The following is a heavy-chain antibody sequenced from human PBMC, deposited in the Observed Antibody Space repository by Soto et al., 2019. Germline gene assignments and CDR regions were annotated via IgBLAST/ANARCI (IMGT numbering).Heavy chain of an antibody. J-gene: IGHJ4*02. CDR3: ARGTTYYYDSSGYYSKNREFSY. CDR1: GYTFTGYY. V-gene: IGHV1-2*04. D-gene: IGHD3-22*01. Sequence: QVQLVQSGAEVKKPGASVKVSCKASGYTFTGYYMHWVRQAPGQGLEWMGWINPNSGGTNYAQKFQGWVTMTRDTSISTAYMELSRLRSDDTAVYYCARGTTYYYDSSGYYSKNREFSYWGQGTLVTVSS. CDR2: INPNSGGT.